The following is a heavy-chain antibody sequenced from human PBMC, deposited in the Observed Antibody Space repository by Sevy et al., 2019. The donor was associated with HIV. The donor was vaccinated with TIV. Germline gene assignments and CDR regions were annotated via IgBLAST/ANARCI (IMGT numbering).Heavy chain of an antibody. D-gene: IGHD3-16*01. CDR3: VKARPRGGLGSDTFDV. CDR1: GDSVSSNIAA. V-gene: IGHV6-1*01. Sequence: SQTLSLTCAISGDSVSSNIAAWNWIRQSPSRGLEWLGRTYYRSHRSKWFNDYAVSVKSRINISPDTSRNQFFLQLTSVTPGDTAVYYCVKARPRGGLGSDTFDVWAQGTMVTVSS. J-gene: IGHJ3*01. CDR2: TYYRSHRSKWFN.